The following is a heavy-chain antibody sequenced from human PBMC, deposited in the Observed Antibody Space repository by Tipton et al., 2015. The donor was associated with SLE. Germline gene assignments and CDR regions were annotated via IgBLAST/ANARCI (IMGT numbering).Heavy chain of an antibody. D-gene: IGHD3-10*01. Sequence: LRLSCTVSGGSISSSSYYWGWIRQPPGKGLEWIGSIYYSGSTYYNPSLKSRVTISVDTSKNHFSLKLSSVTAADTAVYYCARPSGDSFGYFDYWGQGTLVTVSS. V-gene: IGHV4-39*07. CDR3: ARPSGDSFGYFDY. CDR2: IYYSGST. CDR1: GGSISSSSYY. J-gene: IGHJ4*02.